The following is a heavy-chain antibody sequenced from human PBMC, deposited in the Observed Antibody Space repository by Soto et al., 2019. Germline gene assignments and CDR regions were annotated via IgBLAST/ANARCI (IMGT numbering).Heavy chain of an antibody. J-gene: IGHJ4*02. CDR1: GGSINTNNW. D-gene: IGHD2-2*01. Sequence: QVQLQESGPGLVHASGTLSLTCGVSGGSINTNNWWSGLRQPPGQGLEWIAEVYHSGSSNDNPSLRSRLSISVDTSKTQFSLRLTSVTAAASAVYYCARAKLCNTLSCPHSFDTWGQGTLVSVSS. CDR3: ARAKLCNTLSCPHSFDT. V-gene: IGHV4-4*02. CDR2: VYHSGSS.